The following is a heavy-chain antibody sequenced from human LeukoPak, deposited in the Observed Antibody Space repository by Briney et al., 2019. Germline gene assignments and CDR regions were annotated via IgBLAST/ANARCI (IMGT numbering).Heavy chain of an antibody. J-gene: IGHJ4*02. V-gene: IGHV4-61*02. CDR1: GGSISSGSYY. CDR2: IYTSGST. D-gene: IGHD1-1*01. Sequence: KPSETLSLTCTVSGGSISSGSYYWSWIRQPAGKGLEWIGRIYTSGSTNYNPSLKSRVTISVDTSKNQFSLKLSSATAADTAVYYCARQINNSWRTRSFDYWGQGTLVTVSS. CDR3: ARQINNSWRTRSFDY.